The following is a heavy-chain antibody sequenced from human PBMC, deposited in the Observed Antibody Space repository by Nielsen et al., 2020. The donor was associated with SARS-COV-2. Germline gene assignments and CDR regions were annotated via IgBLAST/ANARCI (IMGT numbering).Heavy chain of an antibody. J-gene: IGHJ3*02. Sequence: GESLKISCAASGFTFSSYAMSWVRQAPGKGLEWVSAISGSGGSTYYADSVKGRFTISRDNSKNTLYLQMNSLRAEDTAVYYCAKDLGGSPGGGAFDIWGQGTMVTVSS. CDR1: GFTFSSYA. CDR3: AKDLGGSPGGGAFDI. CDR2: ISGSGGST. D-gene: IGHD3-10*01. V-gene: IGHV3-23*01.